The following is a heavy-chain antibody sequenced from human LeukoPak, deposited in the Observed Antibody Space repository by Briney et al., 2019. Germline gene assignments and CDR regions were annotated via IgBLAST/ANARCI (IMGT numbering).Heavy chain of an antibody. V-gene: IGHV4-59*01. D-gene: IGHD6-19*01. CDR1: GGSISSYY. J-gene: IGHJ4*02. CDR3: ARAEFGSGDSYFDY. Sequence: SETLSLTCTVSGGSISSYYWSWIRQPPGKGLEWIGYIYYSGSTNYNPSLKSRVTISVDTSKSQFSLKLSSVTAADTAVYYCARAEFGSGDSYFDYWGQGTLVTVSS. CDR2: IYYSGST.